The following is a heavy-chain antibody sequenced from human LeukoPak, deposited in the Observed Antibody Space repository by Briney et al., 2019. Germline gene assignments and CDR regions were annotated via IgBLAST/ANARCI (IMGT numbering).Heavy chain of an antibody. D-gene: IGHD1-26*01. CDR3: VRDLTIVGVAQVHH. Sequence: GGSLRLSCAASGFTFSIYTMNWVRQAPGKGLEWISYISTNSGTIWYADSVKGRFSISRDNAKNSLFLHMNSLRAEDTAVYYCVRDLTIVGVAQVHHWGQGTLVTVCS. CDR2: ISTNSGTI. V-gene: IGHV3-48*01. CDR1: GFTFSIYT. J-gene: IGHJ5*02.